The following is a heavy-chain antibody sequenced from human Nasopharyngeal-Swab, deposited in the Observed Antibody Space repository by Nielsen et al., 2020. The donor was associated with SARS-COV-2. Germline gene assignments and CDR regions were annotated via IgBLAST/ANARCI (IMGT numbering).Heavy chain of an antibody. CDR1: GFTFSSYW. V-gene: IGHV3-7*03. Sequence: GGSLRLSCAASGFTFSSYWMSWVRQAPGKGLEWVANIKQDGSEKYYVDSVKGRFTISRDNAKNSLYLQMNSLRVEDTAVYYCAKAPYLRGLDVWGQGTTVTVSS. J-gene: IGHJ6*02. D-gene: IGHD2-21*01. CDR2: IKQDGSEK. CDR3: AKAPYLRGLDV.